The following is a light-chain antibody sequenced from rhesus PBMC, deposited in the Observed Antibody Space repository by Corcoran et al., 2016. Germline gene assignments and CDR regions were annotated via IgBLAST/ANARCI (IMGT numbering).Light chain of an antibody. V-gene: IGKV1-74*01. J-gene: IGKJ4*01. CDR3: QQSFGVPPP. CDR1: ENVNNH. Sequence: DIQMTQSPSSLSASIGDRVTITCRASENVNNHLNWYQQKPGKAPKFLIYKASNLQDGVPSRFSGSGSGTDYTFTISNLQAEDVATYYCQQSFGVPPPFGGGTKVDLK. CDR2: KAS.